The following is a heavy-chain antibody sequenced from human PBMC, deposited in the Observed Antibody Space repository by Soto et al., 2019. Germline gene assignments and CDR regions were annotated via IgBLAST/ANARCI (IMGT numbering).Heavy chain of an antibody. CDR1: GFTFSSYA. D-gene: IGHD5-12*01. V-gene: IGHV3-23*01. CDR3: AKWGNGLGYGYYYYGMDV. Sequence: GGSLRLSCAASGFTFSSYAMSWVRQAPGKGLEWVSAISGSGGSTYYADSVKGRFTISRDNSKNTLYLQMNSLRAEDTAVYYCAKWGNGLGYGYYYYGMDVWGQGTTVTVSS. J-gene: IGHJ6*02. CDR2: ISGSGGST.